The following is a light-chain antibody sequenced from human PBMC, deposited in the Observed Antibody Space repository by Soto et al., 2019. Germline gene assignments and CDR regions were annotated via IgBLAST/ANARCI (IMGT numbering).Light chain of an antibody. CDR2: ANT. CDR3: QSFDNSLSGFYV. CDR1: NSNIGAGYD. Sequence: QSALTQTPSVSGAPGQRVTISCTGTNSNIGAGYDVHWYQHLPGRAPKLLIFANTHRPSGVPDRFSGSKSGTSASLAITGLQPEDEADYYCQSFDNSLSGFYVFGSGTSSPS. V-gene: IGLV1-40*01. J-gene: IGLJ1*01.